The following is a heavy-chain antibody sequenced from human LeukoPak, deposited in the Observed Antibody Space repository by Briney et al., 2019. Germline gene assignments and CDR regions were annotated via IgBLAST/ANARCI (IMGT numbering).Heavy chain of an antibody. J-gene: IGHJ4*02. CDR2: INPSGGT. Sequence: GASLRLSCVASGFDFGTYDMAWGRQAPERRLEWVSHINPSGGTYYADSVKGRFTIYRDNSKNTLYLQMNSLRAEDTAIYYCAKGSHFDYWGQGTLVTVSS. CDR1: GFDFGTYD. V-gene: IGHV3-23*01. CDR3: AKGSHFDY.